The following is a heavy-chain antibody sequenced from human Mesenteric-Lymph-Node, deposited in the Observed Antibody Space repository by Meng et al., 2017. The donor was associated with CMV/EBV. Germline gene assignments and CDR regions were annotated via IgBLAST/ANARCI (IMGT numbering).Heavy chain of an antibody. D-gene: IGHD4/OR15-4a*01. J-gene: IGHJ6*02. V-gene: IGHV4-34*01. CDR2: INHSGST. CDR3: ARDSNFLSYYYYGMDV. CDR1: GGSFSGYY. Sequence: SETLSLTCAVSGGSFSGYYWSWIRQPPGKGLEWIGEINHSGSTNYNPALKSRVTISVDTSKNQFSLKLSTVTAADTAVYYCARDSNFLSYYYYGMDVWGQGTTVTVSS.